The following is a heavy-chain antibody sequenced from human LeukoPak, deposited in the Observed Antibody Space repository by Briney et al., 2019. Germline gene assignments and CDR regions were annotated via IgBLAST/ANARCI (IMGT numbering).Heavy chain of an antibody. CDR1: GYTLTELS. J-gene: IGHJ3*02. CDR2: FDPEDGET. D-gene: IGHD6-13*01. CDR3: ATDGIAAVGFGAFDI. V-gene: IGHV1-24*01. Sequence: GASVKVSCKVSGYTLTELSMHWVRQAPGKGLEWMGGFDPEDGETIYAQKFQGRVTMTEDTSTDTAYMELSSLRSEDTAVYYCATDGIAAVGFGAFDIWGQGTMVTVSS.